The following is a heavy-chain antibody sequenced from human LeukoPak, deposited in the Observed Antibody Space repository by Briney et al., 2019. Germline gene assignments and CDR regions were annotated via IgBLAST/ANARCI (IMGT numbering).Heavy chain of an antibody. J-gene: IGHJ4*02. CDR3: ARVEGKFVEKYYFDY. V-gene: IGHV1-2*02. CDR2: INPNSGGT. CDR1: GYTFTGYY. Sequence: ASVKVSCKASGYTFTGYYMHWVRQAPGQGLEWMGWINPNSGGTNYAQKFQGRVTMTRDTSISTTYMELSRLRSDDTAVYYCARVEGKFVEKYYFDYWGQGTLVTVSS. D-gene: IGHD3-16*01.